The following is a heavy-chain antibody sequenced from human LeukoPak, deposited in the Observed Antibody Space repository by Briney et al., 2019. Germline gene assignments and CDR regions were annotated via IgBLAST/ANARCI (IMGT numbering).Heavy chain of an antibody. CDR3: ARSGYYYDSSGYHPLVNDY. CDR1: GYRFTSYW. V-gene: IGHV5-51*01. Sequence: GESLKISCKGSGYRFTSYWIGWVSQMPGKGLEWMGIIYPGDSDTRYSPSFQGQVTISADKSISTAYLQWSSLKASDTAMYYCARSGYYYDSSGYHPLVNDYRGQGTLVTVSS. CDR2: IYPGDSDT. J-gene: IGHJ4*02. D-gene: IGHD3-22*01.